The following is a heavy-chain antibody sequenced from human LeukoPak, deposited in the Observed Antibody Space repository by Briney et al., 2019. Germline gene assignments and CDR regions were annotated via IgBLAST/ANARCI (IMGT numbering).Heavy chain of an antibody. D-gene: IGHD3-22*01. CDR3: ARVPDSSGYYPTDY. J-gene: IGHJ4*02. Sequence: SVKVSCRASGGTFRSYAISWVRQAPGQGLEWMGRIIPILGIANYAQKFQGRVTITADKSTSTAYMELSSLRSEDTAVYYCARVPDSSGYYPTDYWGQGTLVTVSS. CDR1: GGTFRSYA. CDR2: IIPILGIA. V-gene: IGHV1-69*04.